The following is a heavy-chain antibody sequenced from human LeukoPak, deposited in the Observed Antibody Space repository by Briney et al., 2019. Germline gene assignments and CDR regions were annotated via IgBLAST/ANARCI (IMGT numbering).Heavy chain of an antibody. CDR2: ISSSGSTI. Sequence: GGSLRLSCAASGFTFSDYYMSWIRQAPGKGLEWVSYISSSGSTIYYADSVKGRFTISRDNAKNSLYLQMNSLRAEDTAVYYCARDERYGDLLSGMDVWGQGTTVTVSS. CDR1: GFTFSDYY. D-gene: IGHD4-17*01. J-gene: IGHJ6*02. CDR3: ARDERYGDLLSGMDV. V-gene: IGHV3-11*01.